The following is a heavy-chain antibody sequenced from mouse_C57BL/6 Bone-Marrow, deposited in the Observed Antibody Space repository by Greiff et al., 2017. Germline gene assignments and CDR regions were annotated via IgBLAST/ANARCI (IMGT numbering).Heavy chain of an antibody. CDR1: GYTFTSYW. D-gene: IGHD2-5*01. Sequence: VQLQQPGAELVKPGASVKLSCKASGYTFTSYWMQWVKQRPGQGLEWIGEIDPSGSYTNYHQKFKGKATLTVDTSSSTAYMQLSSLTSEDSAVYYCVGAYYSNSYAMDYWGQGTSVTVSS. CDR2: IDPSGSYT. J-gene: IGHJ4*01. CDR3: VGAYYSNSYAMDY. V-gene: IGHV1-50*01.